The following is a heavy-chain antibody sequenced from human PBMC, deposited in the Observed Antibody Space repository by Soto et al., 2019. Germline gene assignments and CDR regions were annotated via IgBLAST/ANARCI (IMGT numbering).Heavy chain of an antibody. J-gene: IGHJ1*01. CDR3: AAGTLGAVWTPLDH. V-gene: IGHV4-59*03. D-gene: IGHD3-16*01. CDR2: IYYSGST. Sequence: QVHLQESGPRLVKPSETLSLTCDVSGGSFGDNYWTWIRHFPGKGLEWIGYIYYSGSTNYNPSLISRVSISVDASKAQFSLQLTSVTAADTALYYCAAGTLGAVWTPLDHCGQGILVTVSS. CDR1: GGSFGDNY.